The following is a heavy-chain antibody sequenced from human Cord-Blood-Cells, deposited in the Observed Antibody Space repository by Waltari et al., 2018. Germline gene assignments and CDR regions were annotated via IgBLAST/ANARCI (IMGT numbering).Heavy chain of an antibody. CDR1: GGTFSSYA. CDR2: IIPIFGTA. D-gene: IGHD2-8*01. Sequence: QVQLVQSGAEVKKPGSSVKVSCKASGGTFSSYAISWVRQAPGQGLEWMGGIIPIFGTANYEQKFQGRVTITADKSTSTAYMGLSSLRSEDTAVYYCAREGGYCTNGVCYTGAAFDIWGQGTMVTVSS. V-gene: IGHV1-69*06. CDR3: AREGGYCTNGVCYTGAAFDI. J-gene: IGHJ3*02.